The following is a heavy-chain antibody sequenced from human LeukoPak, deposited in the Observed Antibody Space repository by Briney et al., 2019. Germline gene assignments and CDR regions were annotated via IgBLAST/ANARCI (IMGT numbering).Heavy chain of an antibody. V-gene: IGHV1-69*13. J-gene: IGHJ5*02. CDR3: ARDTGYCSGGSCFLFDP. Sequence: GASVKVSCKASGGTFSSYAISWVRQAPGQGLEWMGGIIPIFGTANYAQKFQGRVTITADESTSTAYMELSSLRSEDTAVYYCARDTGYCSGGSCFLFDPWGQGTLVTVSS. CDR1: GGTFSSYA. CDR2: IIPIFGTA. D-gene: IGHD2-15*01.